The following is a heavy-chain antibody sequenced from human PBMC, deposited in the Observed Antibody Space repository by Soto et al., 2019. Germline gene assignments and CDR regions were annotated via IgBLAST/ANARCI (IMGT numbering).Heavy chain of an antibody. J-gene: IGHJ6*04. Sequence: QVQLVQSGAEVKKPGSSVNVSCKASGGTFSTYAISWVRQSPGQGLEWMGGIIPIFGPANYAQKFQGRVTITADDSTITAYMELSSLRSEDTAVYYCASTGIPAAAHYYYYGMDVLGKGTTVTVSS. CDR3: ASTGIPAAAHYYYYGMDV. CDR2: IIPIFGPA. CDR1: GGTFSTYA. D-gene: IGHD6-13*01. V-gene: IGHV1-69*01.